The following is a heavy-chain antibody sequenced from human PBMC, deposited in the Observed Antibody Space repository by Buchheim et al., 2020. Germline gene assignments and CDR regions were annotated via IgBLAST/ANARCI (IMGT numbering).Heavy chain of an antibody. CDR1: GFTFNQYW. V-gene: IGHV3-74*01. Sequence: EVQLVESGGGLVQPGGSLRLSCVASGFTFNQYWMHWVRKVPGKGLVWVSRINSEGNRTSHADYVKGRFTTYQDNAKNTLYLQMNSLPVEDTAVFYCASDYVLTSSYYYLIDVRGQGTT. J-gene: IGHJ6*03. CDR3: ASDYVLTSSYYYLIDV. CDR2: INSEGNRT. D-gene: IGHD3-16*01.